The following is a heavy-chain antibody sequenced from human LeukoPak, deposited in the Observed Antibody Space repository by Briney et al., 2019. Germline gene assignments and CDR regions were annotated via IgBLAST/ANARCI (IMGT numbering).Heavy chain of an antibody. J-gene: IGHJ6*02. CDR3: ARSWMHSYGLMDV. D-gene: IGHD5-18*01. V-gene: IGHV4-34*01. Sequence: PSETLSLTCAVYGGSFSGYYWSWIRQPPGKGLEWVGEINHSGSTNYNPSLKSRVTISVDTSKNQFSLKLSSVTAADTAVYYCARSWMHSYGLMDVWGQGTTVTASS. CDR2: INHSGST. CDR1: GGSFSGYY.